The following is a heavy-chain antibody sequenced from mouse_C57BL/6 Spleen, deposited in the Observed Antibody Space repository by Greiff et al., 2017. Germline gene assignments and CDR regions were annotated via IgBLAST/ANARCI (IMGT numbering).Heavy chain of an antibody. J-gene: IGHJ2*01. D-gene: IGHD3-2*02. CDR2: INPSTGGT. V-gene: IGHV1-42*01. Sequence: VPLKESGPELVKPGASVKISCKASGYSFTGYYMNWVKQSPEKSLEWIGEINPSTGGTTYNQKFKAMATLTVDKSSSTAFMQLKSLTSEDSTVYYCARSGPSFDYWGQGTTLTVSS. CDR3: ARSGPSFDY. CDR1: GYSFTGYY.